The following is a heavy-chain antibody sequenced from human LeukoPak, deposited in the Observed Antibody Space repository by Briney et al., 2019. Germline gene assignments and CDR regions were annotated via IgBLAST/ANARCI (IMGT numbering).Heavy chain of an antibody. V-gene: IGHV3-15*07. D-gene: IGHD3-16*01. Sequence: GGSLRLSCVVSTFTKAWMNWVRQAPGKGLEWVGRVKNRGDGRTTDYAAPVKGRFIISRDDSKKTAYLQMDSLKTEDTAVYFCTTEYFGGFEYWGQGTLVTVSS. CDR2: VKNRGDGRTT. CDR3: TTEYFGGFEY. J-gene: IGHJ4*02. CDR1: TFTKAW.